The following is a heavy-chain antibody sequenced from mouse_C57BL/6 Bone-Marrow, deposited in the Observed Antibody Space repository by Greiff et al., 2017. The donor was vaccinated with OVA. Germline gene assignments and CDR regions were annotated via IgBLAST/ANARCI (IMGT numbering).Heavy chain of an antibody. CDR2: IWWDDDK. D-gene: IGHD2-4*01. CDR3: ARIADYDGGPSWFAY. V-gene: IGHV8-8*01. CDR1: GFSLSTFGMG. Sequence: QVTLKVCGPGILQPSQTLSLTCSFSGFSLSTFGMGVGWIRQPSGKGLEWLAHIWWDDDKYYNPALKSRLTISKDTSKNQVFLKSANVDTADTATYYCARIADYDGGPSWFAYWGHGTLVTVSA. J-gene: IGHJ3*01.